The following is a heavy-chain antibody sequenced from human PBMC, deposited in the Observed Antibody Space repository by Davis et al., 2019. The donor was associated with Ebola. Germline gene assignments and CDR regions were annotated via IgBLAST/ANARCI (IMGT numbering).Heavy chain of an antibody. J-gene: IGHJ4*02. CDR3: VRDFFEFSSSSFSDS. D-gene: IGHD6-6*01. Sequence: GESLKISCVASGFRFSSYVMGWVRQAPGKGLEWVSRIGGSGDTADYGDSVKGRFTISRDNSKNTLYLQMGRLRSDDTAMYYCVRDFFEFSSSSFSDSWGQGTLVTVSS. CDR2: IGGSGDTA. V-gene: IGHV3-23*01. CDR1: GFRFSSYV.